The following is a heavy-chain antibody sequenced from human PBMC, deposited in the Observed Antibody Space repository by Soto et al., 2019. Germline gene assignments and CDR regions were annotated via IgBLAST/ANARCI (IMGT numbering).Heavy chain of an antibody. CDR3: AHRLLNAAFDP. D-gene: IGHD3-16*01. V-gene: IGHV2-5*01. Sequence: KESGPTLVKPPQTLTLTCNFSGFSLSTAGVGVGWIRQTPGKALEWLAVIYWNDNKRYSPSLETRLTISKDTSKNQVVLTMTNMDPVDTATYYCAHRLLNAAFDPWGQGTLVTVSS. CDR2: IYWNDNK. J-gene: IGHJ5*02. CDR1: GFSLSTAGVG.